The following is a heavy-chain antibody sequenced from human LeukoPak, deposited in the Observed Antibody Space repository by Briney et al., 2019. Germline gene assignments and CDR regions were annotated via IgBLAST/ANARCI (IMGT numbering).Heavy chain of an antibody. D-gene: IGHD3-16*01. CDR2: IYTSGST. Sequence: SETLSLTCTVSGGSISSYYWSWIRQPAGKGLEWIGRIYTSGSTNYNPSLKSRVTMSVDTSKNQFSLKLSSVTAADTAVYYCARVWGQWMNNAFDIWGKGTTVTVSS. CDR3: ARVWGQWMNNAFDI. J-gene: IGHJ3*02. V-gene: IGHV4-4*07. CDR1: GGSISSYY.